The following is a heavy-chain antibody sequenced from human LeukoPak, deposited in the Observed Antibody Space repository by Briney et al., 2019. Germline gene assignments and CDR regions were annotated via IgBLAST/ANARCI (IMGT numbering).Heavy chain of an antibody. D-gene: IGHD6-25*01. CDR2: INPSGGST. CDR3: ARKRLRGRQGLDY. V-gene: IGHV1-46*01. Sequence: ASVKVSCKPSGYTFTSYYMPWVRQAPGQGLEWMGIINPSGGSTSYAQKFQGRVTMTRDTSTSTVYMELSSLRSEDTAVYYCARKRLRGRQGLDYWGQGTLVTVSS. J-gene: IGHJ4*02. CDR1: GYTFTSYY.